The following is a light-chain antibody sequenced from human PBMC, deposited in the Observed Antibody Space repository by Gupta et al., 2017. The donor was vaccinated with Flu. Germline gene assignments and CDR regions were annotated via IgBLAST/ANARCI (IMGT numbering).Light chain of an antibody. CDR1: QTIRNY. CDR2: ITA. CDR3: QQSYSSPHT. J-gene: IGKJ2*01. V-gene: IGKV1-39*01. Sequence: DIQMTQSPSSMFASVVVRVTITCRASQTIRNYLNRYQHKAGTAPQLLISITANLQCGVPARFSVSGSGSGTEFTLTISSLQPEDLATYYCQQSYSSPHTFGQGTNLQIK.